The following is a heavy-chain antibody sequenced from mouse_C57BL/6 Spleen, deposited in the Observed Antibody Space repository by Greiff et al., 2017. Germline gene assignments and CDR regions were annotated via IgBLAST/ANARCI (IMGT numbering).Heavy chain of an antibody. V-gene: IGHV1-85*01. D-gene: IGHD1-1*01. J-gene: IGHJ2*01. CDR1: GYTFTSYD. CDR3: ARSLITTVVAGFDY. CDR2: IYPRDGST. Sequence: QVQLQQSGAELMKPGASVKLSCKASGYTFTSYDINWVKQRPGQGLEWIGWIYPRDGSTKYNEKFKGKATLTVDTSSSTAYMELHSLTSEDSAVYFCARSLITTVVAGFDYWGQGTTLTVSS.